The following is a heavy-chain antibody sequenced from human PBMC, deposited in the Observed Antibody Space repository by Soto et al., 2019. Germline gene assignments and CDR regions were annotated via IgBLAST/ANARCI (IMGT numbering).Heavy chain of an antibody. D-gene: IGHD1-26*01. CDR3: ARIKWGLDYYDGMDV. V-gene: IGHV1-2*02. Sequence: QVQLVQSGAEVKKSGASVKVSCKASGYSFSDYFIQWGRQGPGQGLEWVAWINPKTAATNYAKKFQGRVSLTWATSFSTASMELNRLRPDYTAVYYCARIKWGLDYYDGMDVWGQGTTVIVSS. J-gene: IGHJ6*02. CDR2: INPKTAAT. CDR1: GYSFSDYF.